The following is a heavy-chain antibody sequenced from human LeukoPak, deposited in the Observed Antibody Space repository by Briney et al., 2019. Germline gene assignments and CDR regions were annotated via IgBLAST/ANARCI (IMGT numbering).Heavy chain of an antibody. CDR3: ARGDEWELAVDY. CDR2: IKPNSGDT. J-gene: IGHJ4*02. CDR1: GHPFSGYF. Sequence: ASVKVSCKASGHPFSGYFINWVRYGPGQGLEWMGWIKPNSGDTNYAQKFQGRLTMTRDTTISTVYMELNRLRSDDTAVYYCARGDEWELAVDYWGQGTLITVSS. V-gene: IGHV1-2*02. D-gene: IGHD1-26*01.